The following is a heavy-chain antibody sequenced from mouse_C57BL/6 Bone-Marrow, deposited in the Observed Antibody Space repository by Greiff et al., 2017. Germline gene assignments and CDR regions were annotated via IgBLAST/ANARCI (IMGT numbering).Heavy chain of an antibody. CDR2: IYPRSGNT. J-gene: IGHJ2*01. CDR3: ARGRYDGY. D-gene: IGHD2-14*01. CDR1: GYTFTSYG. Sequence: LVESGAELARPGASVKLSCTASGYTFTSYGVSWVKQRTGQGLEWIGEIYPRSGNTSYNEKFTGKATLTADKSSRTAYMELGSLTSEDSAVYFCARGRYDGYWGQGTTLTVSS. V-gene: IGHV1-81*01.